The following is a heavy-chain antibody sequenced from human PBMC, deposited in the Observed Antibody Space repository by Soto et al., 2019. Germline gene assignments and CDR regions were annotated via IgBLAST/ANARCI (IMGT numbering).Heavy chain of an antibody. J-gene: IGHJ6*02. CDR1: GFTFSSYW. Sequence: GGSLRLSCAASGFTFSSYWMSWVRQAPGKGLEWVANIKQDGSEKYYVDSVKGRFTISRDNAKNSLYLQMNSLRAEDTAVYYCARERWLAVNSGPHDTGDYYGMDVWGQGTTVTVSS. CDR2: IKQDGSEK. CDR3: ARERWLAVNSGPHDTGDYYGMDV. V-gene: IGHV3-7*03. D-gene: IGHD3-22*01.